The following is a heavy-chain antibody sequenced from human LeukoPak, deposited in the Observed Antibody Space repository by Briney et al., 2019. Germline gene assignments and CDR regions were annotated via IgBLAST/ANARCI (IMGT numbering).Heavy chain of an antibody. Sequence: GASVKVSCMASGGTFSSYAISWVRQAPGQGLEWMGGIIPIFGTANYAQKFQGRVTITTDESTSTAYMELSSLRSEDTAVYYCARVGIVGATLSWFDPWGQGTLVTVSS. CDR2: IIPIFGTA. D-gene: IGHD1-26*01. V-gene: IGHV1-69*05. CDR3: ARVGIVGATLSWFDP. CDR1: GGTFSSYA. J-gene: IGHJ5*02.